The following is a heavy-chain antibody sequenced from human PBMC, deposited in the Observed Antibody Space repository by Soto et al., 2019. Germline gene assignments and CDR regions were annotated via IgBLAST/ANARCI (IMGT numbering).Heavy chain of an antibody. V-gene: IGHV3-23*01. CDR1: GFTFSSYA. CDR2: ISNTGAST. D-gene: IGHD2-2*01. CDR3: AKVLAMHVDY. Sequence: GGSLRLSCAASGFTFSSYAMSWVRQAPGKGLEWVSSISNTGASTYYADSVKGRFTISRDNSKNTLYLHMDSLRADDTAVYYCAKVLAMHVDYWGQGALVTVSS. J-gene: IGHJ4*02.